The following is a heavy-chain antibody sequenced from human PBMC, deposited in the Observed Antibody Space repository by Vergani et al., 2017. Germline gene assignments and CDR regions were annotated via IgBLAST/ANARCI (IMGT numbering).Heavy chain of an antibody. V-gene: IGHV4-30-2*01. D-gene: IGHD3-22*01. CDR3: ARARYYDSSGYPSDAFDI. J-gene: IGHJ3*02. CDR1: GGSISSGGYY. Sequence: QLQLQESGSGLVKPSQTLSLTCAVSGGSISSGGYYWSWIRQPPGKGLEWIGEINHSGSTNYNPSLKSRVTISVDTSKNQFSLKLSSVTAADTAVYYCARARYYDSSGYPSDAFDIWGQGTMVTVSS. CDR2: INHSGST.